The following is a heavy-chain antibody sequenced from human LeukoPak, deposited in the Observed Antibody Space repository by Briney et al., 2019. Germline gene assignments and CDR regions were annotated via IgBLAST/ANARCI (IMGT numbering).Heavy chain of an antibody. CDR2: INHSGST. Sequence: PSETLSLTCAVYGGSFSGYYWSWIRQPPGKGLEWIGEINHSGSTNYNPSLKSRVTISVDTSKNQFSLKLSSVTAADTAVYYCARGGGRERRFGYWGQGTLVTVPS. V-gene: IGHV4-34*01. J-gene: IGHJ4*02. CDR3: ARGGGRERRFGY. CDR1: GGSFSGYY. D-gene: IGHD1-1*01.